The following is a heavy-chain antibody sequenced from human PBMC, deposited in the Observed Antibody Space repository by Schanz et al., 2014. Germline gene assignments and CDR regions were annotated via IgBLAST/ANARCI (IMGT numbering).Heavy chain of an antibody. D-gene: IGHD3-9*01. Sequence: EVQLLESGGGFVQPGGSLRLSCVASGVTFSSYAMTWVRQAPGKGLDWVSAISGSGSSTYYADSVKGRFTISRDNAKNSLYLQMNSLRAEDTAVYYCAKDHAGSDILTALGNWGQGTLVTVSS. CDR3: AKDHAGSDILTALGN. CDR1: GVTFSSYA. J-gene: IGHJ4*02. CDR2: ISGSGSST. V-gene: IGHV3-23*01.